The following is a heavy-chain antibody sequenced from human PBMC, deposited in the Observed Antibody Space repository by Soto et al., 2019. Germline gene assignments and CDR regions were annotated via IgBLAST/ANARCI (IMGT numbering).Heavy chain of an antibody. J-gene: IGHJ5*02. V-gene: IGHV4-30-4*01. CDR2: IYYSGST. Sequence: PSETLSLTCTVSGGSISSGDYYWSWIRQPPGKGLEWIGYIYYSGSTYYNPSLKSRVTISVDTSKNQFSLKLSSVTAADTAVYYCASADTAMVNVWFDPWGQGTLVTVSS. CDR1: GGSISSGDYY. CDR3: ASADTAMVNVWFDP. D-gene: IGHD5-18*01.